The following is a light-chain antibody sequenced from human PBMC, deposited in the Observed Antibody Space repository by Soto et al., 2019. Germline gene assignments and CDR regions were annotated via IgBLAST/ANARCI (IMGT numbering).Light chain of an antibody. V-gene: IGLV2-18*02. CDR3: SSYTSSSTPYV. CDR1: STDFVSYNR. CDR2: EVS. Sequence: QSVLTQPPSVSGSPGQSVTISCTGTSTDFVSYNRVSWYQQPPGTAPKLMIYEVSKRPSGVPGRFSGSKSGNTASLTISGLQAEDEADYYCSSYTSSSTPYVFGTGTKVTVL. J-gene: IGLJ1*01.